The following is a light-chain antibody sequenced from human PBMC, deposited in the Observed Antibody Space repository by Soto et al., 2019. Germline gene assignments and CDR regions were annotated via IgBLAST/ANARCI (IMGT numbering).Light chain of an antibody. CDR3: QQYGSLPFT. J-gene: IGKJ3*01. Sequence: EIVLTQSPGTMSLSPGERATLSCRAIQSVSSSYLAWYQQKPGQAPRLLIYGASSRATGIPDRFSGSGSGTDFTLTISRLELEDFAVYYCQQYGSLPFTFGPGTKVDIK. V-gene: IGKV3-20*01. CDR1: QSVSSSY. CDR2: GAS.